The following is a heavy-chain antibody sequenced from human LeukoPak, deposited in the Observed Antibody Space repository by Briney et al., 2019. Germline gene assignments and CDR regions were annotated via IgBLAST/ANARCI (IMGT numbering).Heavy chain of an antibody. CDR2: INPNSGGT. CDR1: GYTFTSYY. V-gene: IGHV1-2*02. J-gene: IGHJ6*03. D-gene: IGHD4-17*01. Sequence: ASVKVSCKASGYTFTSYYMHWVRQAPGQGLEWMGWINPNSGGTNYAQKFQGRVTMTRDTSISTAYMELSRLRSDDTAVYYCARSTVTTDYYYYMDVWGKGTTVTISS. CDR3: ARSTVTTDYYYYMDV.